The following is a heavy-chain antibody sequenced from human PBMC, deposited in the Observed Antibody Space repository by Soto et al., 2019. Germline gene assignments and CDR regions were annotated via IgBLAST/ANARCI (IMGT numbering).Heavy chain of an antibody. D-gene: IGHD6-6*01. J-gene: IGHJ3*02. V-gene: IGHV1-24*01. Sequence: GASVKVSCKVSGYTLTELSMHWVRQAPGKGLEWMGGFDPEDGETIYAQKFQGRVTMTEDTSTDTAYMELSSLRSEDTAVYYCATVGYSSSSRLYAFDSWGQGTMVTVSS. CDR3: ATVGYSSSSRLYAFDS. CDR1: GYTLTELS. CDR2: FDPEDGET.